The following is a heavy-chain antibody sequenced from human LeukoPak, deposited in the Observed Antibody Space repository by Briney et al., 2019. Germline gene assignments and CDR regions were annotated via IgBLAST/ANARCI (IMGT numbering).Heavy chain of an antibody. J-gene: IGHJ4*02. V-gene: IGHV3-33*06. CDR3: AKDQSMHYDYVWGPDY. Sequence: PGGSLRLSCAASGFTFSSYGMHWVRQAPGKGLEWVAVIWYDGNKKYYADSVKGRFTISRDNSKNTPYLQMDSLRAEDTAVFYCAKDQSMHYDYVWGPDYWGQGTLVTVSS. CDR1: GFTFSSYG. D-gene: IGHD3-16*01. CDR2: IWYDGNKK.